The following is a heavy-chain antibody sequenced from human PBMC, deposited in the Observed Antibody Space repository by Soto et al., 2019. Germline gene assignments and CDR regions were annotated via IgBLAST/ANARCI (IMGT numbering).Heavy chain of an antibody. V-gene: IGHV1-18*01. D-gene: IGHD6-6*01. CDR2: ISAYNGNT. CDR3: ARDLRRVDIAARPLGY. CDR1: GYTFTSYG. Sequence: ASVKVSCKASGYTFTSYGISWVRQAPGQGLEWMGWISAYNGNTNYAQKLQGRVTMTTDTSTSTAYMELRSLRSDDTAVYYCARDLRRVDIAARPLGYWGQGTLVTVSS. J-gene: IGHJ4*02.